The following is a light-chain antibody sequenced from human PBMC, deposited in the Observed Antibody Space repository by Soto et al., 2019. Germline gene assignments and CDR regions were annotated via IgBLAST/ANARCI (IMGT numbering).Light chain of an antibody. CDR1: QSVSSSY. J-gene: IGKJ5*01. V-gene: IGKV3-20*01. CDR3: QQYGSSVT. Sequence: IVLTQSPGTLSLSPGEREILYCRASQSVSSSYLAWYQQKPGQAPRLLIYGASSRATGIPDRFSGSGSGTDFTLTISRLEPEDFAVYYCQQYGSSVTFGQGTRLEIK. CDR2: GAS.